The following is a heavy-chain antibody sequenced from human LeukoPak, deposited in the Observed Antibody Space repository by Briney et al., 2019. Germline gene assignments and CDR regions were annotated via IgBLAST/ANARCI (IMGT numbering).Heavy chain of an antibody. CDR2: INSDGSST. D-gene: IGHD3-9*01. CDR3: TRELDWLPTLDY. CDR1: GFTFSNYW. V-gene: IGHV3-74*01. Sequence: GGSLRLSCAASGFTFSNYWMHWVRQAPGKGLVWVSRINSDGSSTRYADSVKGRFTISRDNAKNTLYLQMKSLRAEDTAVYYCTRELDWLPTLDYWGQGTLVTVSS. J-gene: IGHJ4*02.